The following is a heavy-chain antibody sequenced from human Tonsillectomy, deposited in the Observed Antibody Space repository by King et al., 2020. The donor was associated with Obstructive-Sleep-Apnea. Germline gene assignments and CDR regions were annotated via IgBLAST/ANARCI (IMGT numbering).Heavy chain of an antibody. CDR3: ASNPAASSFFFDF. Sequence: QLQESGPGLVKPSQTLSLTYTVSGGSVSSDAYYWNWIRHHPGKGLEWIGYIFYSGSTYYNTSLKSRVTISVDTSKNQFSLKLDSVTAADTAVYYCASNPAASSFFFDFWGQGTLVTVSS. J-gene: IGHJ4*02. CDR1: GGSVSSDAYY. CDR2: IFYSGST. D-gene: IGHD6-13*01. V-gene: IGHV4-31*03.